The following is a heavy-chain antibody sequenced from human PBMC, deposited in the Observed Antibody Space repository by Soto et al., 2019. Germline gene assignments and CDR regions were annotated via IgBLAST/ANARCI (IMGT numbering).Heavy chain of an antibody. J-gene: IGHJ6*02. Sequence: SVKVSCKASGGTFSSYAISWVRQAPGQGLEWMGGIIPIFGTANYAQKFQGRVTITADESTSTAYMELSSLRSEDTAVYYCARGMDARRSYYYYYGMDVWGQGTTVTVSS. CDR2: IIPIFGTA. V-gene: IGHV1-69*13. CDR1: GGTFSSYA. CDR3: ARGMDARRSYYYYYGMDV. D-gene: IGHD6-6*01.